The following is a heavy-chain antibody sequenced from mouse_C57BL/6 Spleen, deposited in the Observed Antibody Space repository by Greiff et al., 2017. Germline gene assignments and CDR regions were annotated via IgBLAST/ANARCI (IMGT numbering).Heavy chain of an antibody. V-gene: IGHV1-18*01. J-gene: IGHJ1*03. CDR1: GYTFTDYN. Sequence: VQLQQSGPELVKPGASVKIPCKASGYTFTDYNMDWVKQSHGKSLEWIGDINPNNGGTIYNQKFKGKATLTVDKSTSTAYMELRSLTSEDTAVYYCARQDTTVVANWYVDVWGTGTTVTVSS. CDR3: ARQDTTVVANWYVDV. CDR2: INPNNGGT. D-gene: IGHD1-1*01.